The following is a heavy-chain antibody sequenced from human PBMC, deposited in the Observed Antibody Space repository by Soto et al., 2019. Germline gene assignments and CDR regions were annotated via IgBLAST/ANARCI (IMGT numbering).Heavy chain of an antibody. CDR3: ARPTGRKPDETYYDFWSGYYPFTEEFDP. CDR2: IYYSGST. V-gene: IGHV4-39*01. Sequence: SETLSLTCTVSGGSISSSGYYWGWIRQPPGKGLEWIGSIYYSGSTYYNPSLKSRVTISVDTSKNQFSLKLSSVTAADTAVYYRARPTGRKPDETYYDFWSGYYPFTEEFDPWGQGTLVTVS. D-gene: IGHD3-3*01. J-gene: IGHJ5*02. CDR1: GGSISSSGYY.